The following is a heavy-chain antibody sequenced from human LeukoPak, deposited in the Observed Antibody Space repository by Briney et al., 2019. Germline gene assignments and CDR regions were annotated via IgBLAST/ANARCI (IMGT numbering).Heavy chain of an antibody. CDR3: AKDRDFDWLLHYFDY. Sequence: QLGRSLRLSCAASGFTFSSYGMHWVRQAPGKGLEWVAVIWYDGSNKYYADSVKGRFTISRDNSKNTLYLQMNSLRAEDTAVYYCAKDRDFDWLLHYFDYWGQGTLVTVSS. CDR2: IWYDGSNK. CDR1: GFTFSSYG. D-gene: IGHD3-9*01. J-gene: IGHJ4*02. V-gene: IGHV3-33*06.